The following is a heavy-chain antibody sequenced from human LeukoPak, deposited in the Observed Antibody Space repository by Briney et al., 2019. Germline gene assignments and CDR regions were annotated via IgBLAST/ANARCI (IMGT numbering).Heavy chain of an antibody. CDR2: IYTSGST. CDR3: ATYEKEIAAAGGGAFDI. J-gene: IGHJ3*02. Sequence: PSQTLSLTCTVSGGSISSGSYYWSWIRQPAGKGLEWIGRIYTSGSTNYNPSLKSRVTISVDTSKNQFSLKLSSVTAADTAVYYCATYEKEIAAAGGGAFDIWGQGTMVTVSS. D-gene: IGHD6-13*01. V-gene: IGHV4-61*02. CDR1: GGSISSGSYY.